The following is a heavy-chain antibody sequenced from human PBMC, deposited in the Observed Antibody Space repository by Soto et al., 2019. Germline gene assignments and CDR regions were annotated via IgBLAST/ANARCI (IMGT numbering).Heavy chain of an antibody. J-gene: IGHJ5*02. CDR3: ARAVGKNWSDP. V-gene: IGHV6-1*01. CDR2: TYYRSKWYN. CDR1: GDSVSSNSSV. Sequence: SQTLSLTCAISGDSVSSNSSVWNWIRQSPSRGLEWLGRTYYRSKWYNDYAVSVKSRITVKTDTSKNQFSLQLNSVTPEDTAVYYCARAVGKNWSDPWGQGTLVNVSS.